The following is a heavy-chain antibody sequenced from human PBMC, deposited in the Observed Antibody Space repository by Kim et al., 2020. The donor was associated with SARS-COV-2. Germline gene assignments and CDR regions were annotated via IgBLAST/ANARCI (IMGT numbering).Heavy chain of an antibody. Sequence: SQTLSLTCAISGDSVSSNSAAWNWIRQSPSRGLEWLGRTYYRSKWYNDYAVSVKSRITINPDTSKNQFSLQLNSVTPEDTAVYYCARSTVRSIVLMVYATPVDFDYWGQGTLVTVSS. CDR3: ARSTVRSIVLMVYATPVDFDY. J-gene: IGHJ4*02. CDR2: TYYRSKWYN. D-gene: IGHD2-8*01. CDR1: GDSVSSNSAA. V-gene: IGHV6-1*01.